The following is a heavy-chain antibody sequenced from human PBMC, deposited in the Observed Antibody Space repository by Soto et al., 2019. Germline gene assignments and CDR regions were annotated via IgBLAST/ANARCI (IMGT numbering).Heavy chain of an antibody. CDR1: GFTFSNYG. CDR3: GRDWVWFGAHPIDN. V-gene: IGHV3-30*03. CDR2: ISYDGSIE. Sequence: QVQLVESGGGVVQPGRSLRLSCAASGFTFSNYGMHWVRQAPGKGLDWVAVISYDGSIEYYSESVKGRFTMSRDNSENTLYLQINSLRTEDTAVYFCGRDWVWFGAHPIDNWGQGTLVTVSS. J-gene: IGHJ4*02. D-gene: IGHD3-10*01.